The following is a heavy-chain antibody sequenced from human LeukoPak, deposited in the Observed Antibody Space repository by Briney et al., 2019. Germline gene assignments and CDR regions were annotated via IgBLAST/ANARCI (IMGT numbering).Heavy chain of an antibody. V-gene: IGHV1-18*01. Sequence: GASVKVSCKASGYTFTSYGISWVRQAPGQGLEWMGWISAYNGNTNYAQKLQGRVTMTTDTSTSTAYMELRSLRSDDTAVYYCARDLIRWFGESFSHKIDYRGQGTLVTVSS. CDR2: ISAYNGNT. J-gene: IGHJ4*02. CDR1: GYTFTSYG. CDR3: ARDLIRWFGESFSHKIDY. D-gene: IGHD3-10*01.